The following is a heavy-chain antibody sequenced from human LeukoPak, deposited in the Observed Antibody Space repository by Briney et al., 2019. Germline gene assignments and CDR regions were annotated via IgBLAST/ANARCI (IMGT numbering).Heavy chain of an antibody. J-gene: IGHJ4*02. Sequence: GGSLRLSCAASGFTFSNSAMSWVRQAPGKGLEWVSAISGSGARTYYADSVKGRFTISRDNSKNTLYLQMNSLRPEDTAVYYCARGLAYYYDSSAYFLDYWGQGTLVTVSS. V-gene: IGHV3-23*01. D-gene: IGHD3-22*01. CDR3: ARGLAYYYDSSAYFLDY. CDR2: ISGSGART. CDR1: GFTFSNSA.